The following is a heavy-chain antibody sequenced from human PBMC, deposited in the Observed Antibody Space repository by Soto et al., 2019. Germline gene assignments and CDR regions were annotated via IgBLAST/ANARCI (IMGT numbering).Heavy chain of an antibody. V-gene: IGHV4-59*01. CDR1: GGSISSYY. CDR3: ARDRSYCSSTSCYYGAYYYYYMDV. D-gene: IGHD2-2*01. Sequence: SETLSLTCTVSGGSISSYYWSWIRQPPGKGLEWIGYIYYSGSTNYNPYLKSRVTISVDTSKNQFSLKLRSVTAADTAVYYCARDRSYCSSTSCYYGAYYYYYMDVWGKGTTVTVS. J-gene: IGHJ6*03. CDR2: IYYSGST.